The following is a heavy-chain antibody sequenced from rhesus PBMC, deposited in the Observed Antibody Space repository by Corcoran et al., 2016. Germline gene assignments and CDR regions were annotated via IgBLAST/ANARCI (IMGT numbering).Heavy chain of an antibody. CDR2: SYGSGRRT. D-gene: IGHD3-34*01. V-gene: IGHV4S11*01. Sequence: QVQLQESGPGLVKPLETLSLTCAVSGASISSHYWTWIRQPPGKGLEWIGFSYGSGRRTRNNTYLKSRVTMTVDTSKSQFSLKLTFVTAADTAVYYCARGGNYCDYWGQGVLVTVSS. CDR3: ARGGNYCDY. J-gene: IGHJ4*01. CDR1: GASISSHY.